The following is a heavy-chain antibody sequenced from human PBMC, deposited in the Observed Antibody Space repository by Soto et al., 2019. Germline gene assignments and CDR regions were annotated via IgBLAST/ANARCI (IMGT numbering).Heavy chain of an antibody. V-gene: IGHV1-8*01. D-gene: IGHD3-10*01. CDR2: MNPNSGNT. J-gene: IGHJ5*02. CDR3: AREKYYGSGSYYKERNWFDP. CDR1: GYTFTSYD. Sequence: ASVKVSCKASGYTFTSYDINWARQATGQGLEWMGWMNPNSGNTGYAQKFQGRVTMTRNTSISTAYMELSSLRSEDTAVYYCAREKYYGSGSYYKERNWFDPWGQGTLVTVSS.